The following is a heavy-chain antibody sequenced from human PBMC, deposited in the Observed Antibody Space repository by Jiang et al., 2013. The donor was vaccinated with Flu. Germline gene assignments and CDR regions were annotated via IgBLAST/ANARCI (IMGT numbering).Heavy chain of an antibody. D-gene: IGHD5-18*01. CDR2: IWYDGSNK. V-gene: IGHV3-33*01. Sequence: WVRQAPGKGLEWVAVIWYDGSNKYYADSVKGRFTISRDNSKNTLYLQMNSLRAEDTAVYYCARDGDTAMVRDAFDIWGQGTMVTVSS. J-gene: IGHJ3*02. CDR3: ARDGDTAMVRDAFDI.